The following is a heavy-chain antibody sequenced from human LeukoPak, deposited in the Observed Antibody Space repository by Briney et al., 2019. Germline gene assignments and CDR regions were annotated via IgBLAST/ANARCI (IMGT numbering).Heavy chain of an antibody. Sequence: ASVKVSCKASGYTFTGYYMHWVRQAPGQGLEWMGWINPSSGGTNYAQKFQGWVTMTRDTSISTAYMELSRLRSDDTAVYYCARALRTMVRGVPNEDFDYWGQGTLVTVSS. D-gene: IGHD3-10*01. CDR2: INPSSGGT. CDR1: GYTFTGYY. V-gene: IGHV1-2*04. J-gene: IGHJ4*02. CDR3: ARALRTMVRGVPNEDFDY.